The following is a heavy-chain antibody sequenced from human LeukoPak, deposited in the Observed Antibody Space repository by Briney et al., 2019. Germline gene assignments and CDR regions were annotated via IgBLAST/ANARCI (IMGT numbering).Heavy chain of an antibody. CDR3: AKVTSSYNYFDY. CDR1: GFTFATYP. Sequence: GGPLRLSCEASGFTFATYPMSWVRQAPGKGLEWVSTFSGSGGRTLYADSVKGRFTISRDNSKNTLSLQMNSLRAEDTAVYYCAKVTSSYNYFDYWGQGSLVTVSS. V-gene: IGHV3-23*01. J-gene: IGHJ4*02. CDR2: FSGSGGRT. D-gene: IGHD6-6*01.